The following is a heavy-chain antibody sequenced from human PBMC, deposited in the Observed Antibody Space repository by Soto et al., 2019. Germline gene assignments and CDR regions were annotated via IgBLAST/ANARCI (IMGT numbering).Heavy chain of an antibody. D-gene: IGHD2-15*01. Sequence: EVQLVESGGGLVQPGESLRLSCAASGFTFSSYWMHWVRQAPGKGLVWVSRINSDGSSTSYAGSVKGRFTISRGNAKNTLYLQMNRLRAEDTAVYYCVTTSLVVAAATREDYWGEGTLVTVAS. CDR1: GFTFSSYW. J-gene: IGHJ4*02. V-gene: IGHV3-74*01. CDR3: VTTSLVVAAATREDY. CDR2: INSDGSST.